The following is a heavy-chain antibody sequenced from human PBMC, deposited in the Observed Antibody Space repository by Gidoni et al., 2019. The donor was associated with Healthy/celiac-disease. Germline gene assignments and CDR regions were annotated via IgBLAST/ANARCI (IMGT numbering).Heavy chain of an antibody. CDR2: IYTSGST. D-gene: IGHD1-26*01. V-gene: IGHV4-61*02. Sequence: QVQLQESGPGLVKPSQTLSLTCTVSGGSISSGSYYWSWIRQPAGKGLEWIGRIYTSGSTNYNPSLKSRVTISVDTSKNQFSLKLSSVTAADTAVYYCAREGATSEYFQHWGQGTLVTVSS. CDR3: AREGATSEYFQH. CDR1: GGSISSGSYY. J-gene: IGHJ1*01.